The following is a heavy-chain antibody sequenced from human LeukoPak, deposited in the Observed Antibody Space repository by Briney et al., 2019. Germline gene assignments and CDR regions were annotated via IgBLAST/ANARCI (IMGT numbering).Heavy chain of an antibody. CDR2: IYYSGST. J-gene: IGHJ4*02. CDR1: GGSISSYY. Sequence: SETLSLTCTASGGSISSYYWSWIRQPPGKGLEWIGHIYYSGSTNYNPSLKSRVTIAIDTSKNQFSLKLSSVTTADTAVYYCARNYDSSGYTTFGYWGRGTLVTVSS. D-gene: IGHD3-22*01. CDR3: ARNYDSSGYTTFGY. V-gene: IGHV4-59*01.